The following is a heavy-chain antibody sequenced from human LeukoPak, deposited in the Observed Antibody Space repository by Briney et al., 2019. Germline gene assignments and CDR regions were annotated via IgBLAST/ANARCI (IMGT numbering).Heavy chain of an antibody. D-gene: IGHD3-9*01. V-gene: IGHV3-11*04. CDR3: AREAEYYDILTGYSPGWRDLDY. Sequence: KPGGSLRLSCAASGFMFSDYYLSWIRQAPGKGLEWVSYISTTGSTKHYADSVKGRFTISRDNAKNSLYLQMNSLRAADTAVYYCAREAEYYDILTGYSPGWRDLDYWGQGTLVTVSS. CDR2: ISTTGSTK. J-gene: IGHJ4*02. CDR1: GFMFSDYY.